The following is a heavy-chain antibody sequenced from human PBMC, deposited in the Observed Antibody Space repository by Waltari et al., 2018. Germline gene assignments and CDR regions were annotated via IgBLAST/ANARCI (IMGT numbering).Heavy chain of an antibody. V-gene: IGHV4-39*01. CDR3: ARLLNSVAGFFDY. CDR2: IYYSGST. CDR1: GGSISSSSYY. Sequence: QLQLQESGPGLVKPSETLSLTCTVSGGSISSSSYYWGWIRQPPGKGLEWIGSIYYSGSTYYNPSLKSRVTISVDTSKNQFSLKLSSVTAADTAVYYCARLLNSVAGFFDYWGQGTLVTVSS. D-gene: IGHD6-19*01. J-gene: IGHJ4*02.